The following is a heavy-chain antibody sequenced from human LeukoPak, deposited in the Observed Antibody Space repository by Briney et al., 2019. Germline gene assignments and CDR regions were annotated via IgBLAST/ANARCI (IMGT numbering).Heavy chain of an antibody. D-gene: IGHD3-16*01. J-gene: IGHJ6*04. CDR3: ARPARIVGGSYGGLDV. CDR2: IYYSGST. Sequence: PSETLSLTCTVSGGSISSYYWSWIRQPPGKGLEWIGYIYYSGSTNYNPSLKSRVTISVDTSKNQFSLKLSSVTAADTAVYYWARPARIVGGSYGGLDVWGKGTTVTVSS. CDR1: GGSISSYY. V-gene: IGHV4-59*01.